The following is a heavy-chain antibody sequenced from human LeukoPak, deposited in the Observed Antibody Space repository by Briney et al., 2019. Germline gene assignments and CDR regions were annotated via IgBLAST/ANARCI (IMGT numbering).Heavy chain of an antibody. J-gene: IGHJ4*02. CDR3: ASLSGYSGYDHRTYFDY. CDR1: GGSISSSSYY. Sequence: PSETLSLTCTVSGGSISSSSYYWGWIRQPPGKGLEWIGSIYYSGSTYYNPSLKSRVTISVDTSKNQFSLKLSSVTAADTAVYYGASLSGYSGYDHRTYFDYWGQGTLVAVSS. V-gene: IGHV4-39*07. CDR2: IYYSGST. D-gene: IGHD5-12*01.